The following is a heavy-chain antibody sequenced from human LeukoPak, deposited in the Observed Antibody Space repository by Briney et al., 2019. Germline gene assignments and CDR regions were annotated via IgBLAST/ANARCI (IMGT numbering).Heavy chain of an antibody. CDR3: ARDLSNSLTGYYH. J-gene: IGHJ4*02. Sequence: SETLSLTCTVSGGSISSYYWSWIRQPPGKGLEWIGYIYYSGSTNYNPSLKSRVTISVDTSKNQFSLKLSSVTAADTAVYYCARDLSNSLTGYYHWGQGTLVTVSS. D-gene: IGHD3-9*01. V-gene: IGHV4-59*01. CDR1: GGSISSYY. CDR2: IYYSGST.